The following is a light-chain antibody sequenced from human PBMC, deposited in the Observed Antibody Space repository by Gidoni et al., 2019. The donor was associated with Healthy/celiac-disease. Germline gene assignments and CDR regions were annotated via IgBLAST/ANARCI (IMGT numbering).Light chain of an antibody. Sequence: EIVMTQYPATLSVSPGERATLSCRASQSVSINLAWYQQKPGQAPRLLIYGASTRATGIPARFSGSGSGTEFTLTISSLQSEDFAVYYCQQYNNWPGTFXQXTRLEIK. CDR3: QQYNNWPGT. V-gene: IGKV3-15*01. CDR1: QSVSIN. CDR2: GAS. J-gene: IGKJ2*02.